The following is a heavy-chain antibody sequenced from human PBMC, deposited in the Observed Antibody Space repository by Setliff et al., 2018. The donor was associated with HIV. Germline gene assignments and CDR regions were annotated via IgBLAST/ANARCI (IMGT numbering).Heavy chain of an antibody. CDR2: INHSGST. Sequence: SETLSLTCTVSGDFISSDFYWGWIRQPPGKGLEWIGEINHSGSTNYGPSLKSRVTISVDTSKNQFSLKLSSVTAADTAVYYCARDDATAMVRGGAFDIWGQGTMVTVSS. D-gene: IGHD3-10*01. CDR3: ARDDATAMVRGGAFDI. CDR1: GDFISSDFY. J-gene: IGHJ3*02. V-gene: IGHV4-38-2*02.